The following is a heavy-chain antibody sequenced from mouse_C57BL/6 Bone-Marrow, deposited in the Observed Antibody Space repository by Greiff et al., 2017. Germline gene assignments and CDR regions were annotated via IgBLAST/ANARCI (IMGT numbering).Heavy chain of an antibody. CDR2: IVPENGDT. V-gene: IGHV14-4*01. D-gene: IGHD2-5*01. J-gene: IGHJ3*01. Sequence: VQLKESGAELVRPGASVKLSCTASGFNIKDDYMHWVKQRPEQGLEWIGWIVPENGDTVYASKFQGKATITADTSSNTAYLQLSSLTSEDTAVYYCTFYSKWTWFAYWGQGTLVTVSA. CDR1: GFNIKDDY. CDR3: TFYSKWTWFAY.